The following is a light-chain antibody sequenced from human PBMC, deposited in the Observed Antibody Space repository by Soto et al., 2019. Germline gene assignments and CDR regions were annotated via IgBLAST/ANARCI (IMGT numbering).Light chain of an antibody. J-gene: IGKJ5*01. CDR2: GAS. Sequence: EIVLTQSPGTLSLSPGERATLSCRASQSVSSSYLAWYQQKPGQAPRLLIYGASSRATGVPDRFSGSGSRTDFTLTISSLEPEDFALYFCQQYGSSPITFGQGTRLEIK. V-gene: IGKV3-20*01. CDR3: QQYGSSPIT. CDR1: QSVSSSY.